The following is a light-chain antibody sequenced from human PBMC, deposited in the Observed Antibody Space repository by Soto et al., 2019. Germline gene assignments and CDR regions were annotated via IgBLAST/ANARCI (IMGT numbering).Light chain of an antibody. J-gene: IGKJ5*01. Sequence: EIVLTQSPGPLSLSPGERATLSCRASQSVSSNYFAWYQQKPGQAPRLLIYGISIRATGIPDRFSGSGSGTDFTLTISRLEPEDFALYYCQQYGSSITFGQGTLLEI. CDR1: QSVSSNY. V-gene: IGKV3-20*01. CDR3: QQYGSSIT. CDR2: GIS.